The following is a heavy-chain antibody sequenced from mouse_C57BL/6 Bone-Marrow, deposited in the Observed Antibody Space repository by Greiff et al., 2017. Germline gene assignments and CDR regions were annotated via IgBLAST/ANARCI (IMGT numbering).Heavy chain of an antibody. CDR2: ISDGGSYT. CDR1: GFTFSSYA. Sequence: EVKVVESGGGLVKPGGSLKLSCAASGFTFSSYAMSWVRQTPEQRLEWVATISDGGSYTYYPDNVKGRFTISRDNAKNNLYLQMSHLKSEDTAMYYCASDYDYEFAYWGQGTLVTVSA. CDR3: ASDYDYEFAY. J-gene: IGHJ3*01. V-gene: IGHV5-4*03. D-gene: IGHD2-4*01.